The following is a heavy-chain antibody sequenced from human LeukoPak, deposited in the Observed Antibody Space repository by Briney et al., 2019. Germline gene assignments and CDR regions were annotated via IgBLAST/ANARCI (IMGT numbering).Heavy chain of an antibody. D-gene: IGHD3-10*01. V-gene: IGHV3-48*01. Sequence: GGSLRLSCAASGFTFSTTWMSWVRQAPGKGLEWVSYISSSSSTIYYADSVKGRFTISRDNAKNSLYLQMNSLRAEDTAVYYCAKDRGIISDYWGQGTLVTVSS. CDR2: ISSSSSTI. CDR3: AKDRGIISDY. J-gene: IGHJ4*02. CDR1: GFTFSTTW.